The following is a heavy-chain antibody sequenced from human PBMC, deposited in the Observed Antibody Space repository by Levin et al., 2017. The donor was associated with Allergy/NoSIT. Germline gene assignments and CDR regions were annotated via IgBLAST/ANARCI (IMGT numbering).Heavy chain of an antibody. CDR2: IYYSGST. CDR1: GGSISSGGYY. CDR3: ARVTIVVVPAAIIAGYFQH. D-gene: IGHD2-2*01. J-gene: IGHJ1*01. Sequence: SETLSLTCTVSGGSISSGGYYWSWIRQHPGKGLEWIGYIYYSGSTYYNPSLKSRVTISVDTSKNQFSLKLSSVTAADTAVYYCARVTIVVVPAAIIAGYFQHWGQGTLVTVSS. V-gene: IGHV4-31*03.